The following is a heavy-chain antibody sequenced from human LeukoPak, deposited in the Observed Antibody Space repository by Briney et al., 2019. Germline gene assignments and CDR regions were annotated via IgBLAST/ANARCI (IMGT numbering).Heavy chain of an antibody. D-gene: IGHD2-15*01. Sequence: SRTLSLTCTVSGASIRSGDYYWSWIRQPPGKGLEWIGYIYDSGSTYYNPSLKSRITISVDTSENRFSLKLSSVTATDTAVYYCARDCSGGSCYGAFDIWGQGTMVTVSS. J-gene: IGHJ3*02. CDR1: GASIRSGDYY. CDR2: IYDSGST. V-gene: IGHV4-30-4*01. CDR3: ARDCSGGSCYGAFDI.